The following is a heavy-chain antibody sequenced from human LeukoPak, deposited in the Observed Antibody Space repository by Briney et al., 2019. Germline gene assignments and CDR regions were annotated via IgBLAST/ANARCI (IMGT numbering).Heavy chain of an antibody. CDR3: SRESGPFCPFGY. D-gene: IGHD1-26*01. V-gene: IGHV4/OR15-8*02. CDR1: GGSISGTNW. J-gene: IGHJ4*02. Sequence: ASETLSLTCGVSGGSISGTNWWSWVRQPPGQGLEWIGEISLAGQTNYNPSLNGRVTMSLDKSSNQLSLHLTSVTAADTATYFCSRESGPFCPFGYWGQGTLVIVSS. CDR2: ISLAGQT.